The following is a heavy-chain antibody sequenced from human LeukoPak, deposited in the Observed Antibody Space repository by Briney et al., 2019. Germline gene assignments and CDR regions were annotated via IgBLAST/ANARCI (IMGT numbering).Heavy chain of an antibody. CDR1: GFTFSSYS. V-gene: IGHV3-48*04. CDR2: ISSSGRTM. Sequence: PGGSLRLSCAASGFTFSSYSMNWVRQAPGKGLEWVSYISSSGRTMYYADSVKGRFTISRDNAKNSLYLQMNSLRAEDTAVYYCAREATRISPALDVWGKGTTVTISS. CDR3: AREATRISPALDV. J-gene: IGHJ6*04. D-gene: IGHD2-15*01.